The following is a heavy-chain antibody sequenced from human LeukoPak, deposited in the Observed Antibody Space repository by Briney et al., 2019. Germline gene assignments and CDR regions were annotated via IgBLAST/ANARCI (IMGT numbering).Heavy chain of an antibody. D-gene: IGHD2-21*02. CDR1: GGSISSYY. Sequence: NPSETLSLTCTVSGGSISSYYWSWIRQPPGKGLEWIGYIYYSGSTNYNPSLKSRVTISVDTSKNQFSLKLSSVTAADTAVYYCARGRGHIVVVTAMSAFDIWGQGTMVTVSS. CDR3: ARGRGHIVVVTAMSAFDI. V-gene: IGHV4-59*01. J-gene: IGHJ3*02. CDR2: IYYSGST.